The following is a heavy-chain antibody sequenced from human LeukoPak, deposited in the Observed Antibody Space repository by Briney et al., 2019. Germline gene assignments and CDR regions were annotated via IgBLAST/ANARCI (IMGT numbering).Heavy chain of an antibody. CDR3: ARDGGRSGSSRPFDY. V-gene: IGHV4-4*07. CDR2: IYTSGST. J-gene: IGHJ4*02. CDR1: GGSISSYY. D-gene: IGHD1-26*01. Sequence: SETLSLTCTVSGGSISSYYWSWIRQPAGKGLEWIGRIYTSGSTNYNPSLKSRVTISVDTSKNQFSLKLSSVTAADTAVYYCARDGGRSGSSRPFDYWGQGTLVTVSS.